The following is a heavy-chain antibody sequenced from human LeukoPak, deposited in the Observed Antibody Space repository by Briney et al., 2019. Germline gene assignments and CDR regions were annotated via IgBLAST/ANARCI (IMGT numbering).Heavy chain of an antibody. CDR2: IYYSGST. J-gene: IGHJ4*02. CDR3: ARDSVVPAARFDY. Sequence: PSETLSLTCTVSGGSVSSGSYYWSWIRQPPGKGLEWVGYIYYSGSTNYNPSLKSRVTISVDTSENQFSLKLSSVTAADTAVYYCARDSVVPAARFDYWGQGTLVTVSS. CDR1: GGSVSSGSYY. V-gene: IGHV4-61*01. D-gene: IGHD2-2*01.